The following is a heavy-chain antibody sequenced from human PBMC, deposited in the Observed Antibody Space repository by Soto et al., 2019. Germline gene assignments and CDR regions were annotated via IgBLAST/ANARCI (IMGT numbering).Heavy chain of an antibody. V-gene: IGHV3-23*01. D-gene: IGHD6-13*01. CDR1: GFTFSSYA. Sequence: GSLSLSCAASGFTFSSYAMSWVRQAPGKGLEWVSAISGSGGSTYYADSVKGRFTISRDNSKKTLYLQMNSLRAEDTAVYYCAKCERSSWYCRDFHYWGQGTLVTVSS. CDR2: ISGSGGST. CDR3: AKCERSSWYCRDFHY. J-gene: IGHJ4*02.